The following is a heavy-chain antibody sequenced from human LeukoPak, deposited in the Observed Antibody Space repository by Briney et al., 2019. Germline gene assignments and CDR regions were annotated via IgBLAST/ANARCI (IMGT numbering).Heavy chain of an antibody. CDR1: NMSFSGYY. D-gene: IGHD3-10*02. CDR2: INHSGST. J-gene: IGHJ6*04. CDR3: AELGITMIGGV. Sequence: PSETLSLTCAVYNMSFSGYYWSWIRQPPGKGLEWIGEINHSGSTNYNPSLKSRVTISVDTSKNQFSLKLSSVTAADTAVYYCAELGITMIGGVWGKGTTVTISS. V-gene: IGHV4-34*01.